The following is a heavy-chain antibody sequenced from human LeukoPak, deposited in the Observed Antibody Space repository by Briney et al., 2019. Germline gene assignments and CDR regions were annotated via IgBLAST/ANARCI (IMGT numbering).Heavy chain of an antibody. CDR1: GGSISSSSYY. CDR3: AREIKDFWSGYLFDY. D-gene: IGHD3-3*01. V-gene: IGHV4-39*07. CDR2: IYYSGST. Sequence: SETLSLTCTVSGGSISSSSYYWGWIRQPPGKGLEWIGSIYYSGSTYYNPSLKSRVTISVDTSKNRFSLKLSSVTAADTAVYYCAREIKDFWSGYLFDYWGQGTLVTVSS. J-gene: IGHJ4*02.